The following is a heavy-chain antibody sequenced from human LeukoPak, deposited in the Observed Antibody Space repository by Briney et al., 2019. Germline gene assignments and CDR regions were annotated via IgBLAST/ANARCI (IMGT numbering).Heavy chain of an antibody. CDR1: GGSINSYY. CDR2: IYYSGST. J-gene: IGHJ3*02. D-gene: IGHD2-15*01. CDR3: VRHLSAGRPAFDI. Sequence: SETLSLTCTVSGGSINSYYWIWIRQPPGKGLEWIGYIYYSGSTNYNPSLKSRVTISVDTSNNKFSQKLTSLTAADTTVYYCVRHLSAGRPAFDIWGQGTMVTVSS. V-gene: IGHV4-59*08.